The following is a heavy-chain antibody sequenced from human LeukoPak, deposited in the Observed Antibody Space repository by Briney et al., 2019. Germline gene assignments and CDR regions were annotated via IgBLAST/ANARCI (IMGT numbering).Heavy chain of an antibody. V-gene: IGHV1-2*02. D-gene: IGHD2-2*02. Sequence: ASVKVSCKASGYTFTGYYMHWVRQAPGQGLEWMGWINPNSGGTNYAQKFQGRVTMTRDTSISTAYMELSRLRSDDTAVYYCARSGLAAAIDYFDYWGQGTLVTVSS. CDR3: ARSGLAAAIDYFDY. CDR2: INPNSGGT. CDR1: GYTFTGYY. J-gene: IGHJ4*02.